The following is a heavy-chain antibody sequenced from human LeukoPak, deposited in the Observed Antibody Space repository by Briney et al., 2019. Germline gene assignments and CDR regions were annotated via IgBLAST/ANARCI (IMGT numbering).Heavy chain of an antibody. D-gene: IGHD5-12*01. CDR3: AKDRYSGYDTPFDS. J-gene: IGHJ4*02. V-gene: IGHV3-30*18. CDR1: GFTFSSYG. CDR2: ISYDGSNK. Sequence: PGRSLRLSCAASGFTFSSYGMHWVRQAPGKGLEWVAVISYDGSNKYYADSVKGRFTISRDNSKNTLYLQMNSLRAEDTAVYYCAKDRYSGYDTPFDSWGQGTLVTVSS.